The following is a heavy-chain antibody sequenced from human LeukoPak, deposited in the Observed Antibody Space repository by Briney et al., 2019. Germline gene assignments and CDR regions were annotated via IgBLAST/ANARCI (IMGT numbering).Heavy chain of an antibody. Sequence: GGSLRLSCAASGFTVSSNYMSWVRQAPGKGLEWVSVIYSGGSTYYADSVKGRFTISRDNSKNTLYLQMNSLRAEDTAVYYCARGWLHFWSERSGYFDYWGRGTLITVSS. D-gene: IGHD3-3*02. J-gene: IGHJ4*02. V-gene: IGHV3-53*01. CDR2: IYSGGST. CDR1: GFTVSSNY. CDR3: ARGWLHFWSERSGYFDY.